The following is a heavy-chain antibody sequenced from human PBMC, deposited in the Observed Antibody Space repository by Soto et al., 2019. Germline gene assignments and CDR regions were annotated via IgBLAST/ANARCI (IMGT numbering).Heavy chain of an antibody. CDR2: IYYSGST. V-gene: IGHV4-61*01. CDR1: GGSVSSGSYY. D-gene: IGHD2-15*01. CDR3: ARQVAATLNFDY. Sequence: QVQLQESGPGLVKPSETLSLTCTVSGGSVSSGSYYWNWIRQPPGKGLEWIGYIYYSGSTNYNPSLKSRVTISVDTSKNQFSLKLSSVTAADTAVYYCARQVAATLNFDYWGQGTLVTVSS. J-gene: IGHJ4*02.